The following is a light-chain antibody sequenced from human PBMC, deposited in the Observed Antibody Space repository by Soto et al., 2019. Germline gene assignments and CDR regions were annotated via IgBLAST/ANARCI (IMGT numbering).Light chain of an antibody. Sequence: QLVLTQPPSASASPGASVTLTCTLSSGYSNYKVDWYQQRPGKGPRFGMRVGTGGIAGSKGHGIPDRFSVLGSGLNRYLTIKNVQEEDESDYHCGADHGSGSNFVYVFGTGTKLTVL. V-gene: IGLV9-49*01. CDR1: SGYSNYK. CDR3: GADHGSGSNFVYV. CDR2: VGTGGIAG. J-gene: IGLJ1*01.